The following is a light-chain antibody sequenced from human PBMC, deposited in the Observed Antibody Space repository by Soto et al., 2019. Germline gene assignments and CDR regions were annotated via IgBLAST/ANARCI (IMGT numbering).Light chain of an antibody. CDR1: QNIGTS. CDR2: DAS. Sequence: EIMMTQSPVTLSVSPGERATLSCRAGQNIGTSLVWSQQKPGQSPRLLIYDASHRATGVPARFSGSGSGTDFTLTISSLEPEDFAVYYCQQRSVWPITFGQGTRLEI. V-gene: IGKV3-11*01. J-gene: IGKJ5*01. CDR3: QQRSVWPIT.